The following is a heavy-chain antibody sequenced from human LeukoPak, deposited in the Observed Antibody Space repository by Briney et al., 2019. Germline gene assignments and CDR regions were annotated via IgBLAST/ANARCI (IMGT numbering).Heavy chain of an antibody. CDR1: GGSFSGYY. CDR2: INHSGST. V-gene: IGHV4-34*01. J-gene: IGHJ4*02. CDR3: AREMRSSGFYFDY. Sequence: SETLSLTCTVYGGSFSGYYWSWIRQPPGKGLEWIGEINHSGSTNYNPSLKSRVTISVDTSKNQFSLKLSSVTAADTAVYYCAREMRSSGFYFDYWGQGTLVTVSS. D-gene: IGHD3-22*01.